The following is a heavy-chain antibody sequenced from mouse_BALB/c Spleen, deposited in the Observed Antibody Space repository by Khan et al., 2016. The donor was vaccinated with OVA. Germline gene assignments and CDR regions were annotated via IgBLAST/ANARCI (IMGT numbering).Heavy chain of an antibody. D-gene: IGHD2-10*01. V-gene: IGHV2-6-1*01. CDR2: IWNDGST. CDR3: ARQPYYHYNIMDY. CDR1: GFSLTNYG. Sequence: VKLVESGPGLAAPSQSLSITCTISGFSLTNYGVHWVRQPPGKGLEWLAVIWNDGSTTYNSALQSRLTITKDNSQSQVFLKMNSLQTDDTAIYFCARQPYYHYNIMDYWGQGTSVTVSS. J-gene: IGHJ4*01.